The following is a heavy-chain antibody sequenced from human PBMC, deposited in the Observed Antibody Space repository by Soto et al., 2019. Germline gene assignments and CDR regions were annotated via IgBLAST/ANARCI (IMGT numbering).Heavy chain of an antibody. V-gene: IGHV4-31*03. J-gene: IGHJ4*02. CDR2: IYYSGST. D-gene: IGHD1-20*01. Sequence: PSETLSLTCTVSGGSISSGVYYWSWIRQHPGKGLEWIGYIYYSGSTYYNPSLKSRVTISVDTSKNQFSLKLSSVTAADTAVYYCARGRITGTTRFDYWGQGTLVTVSS. CDR1: GGSISSGVYY. CDR3: ARGRITGTTRFDY.